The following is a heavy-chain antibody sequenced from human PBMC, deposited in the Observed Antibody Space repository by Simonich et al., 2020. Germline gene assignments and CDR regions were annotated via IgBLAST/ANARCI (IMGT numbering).Heavy chain of an antibody. CDR2: INHSGST. Sequence: QVQLQQWGAGLLKPSETLSLTCAVYGGSFSGYYWSWIRQPPGKGLEWIGEINHSGSTNYNPPLKSRVTISVDTSKNQFSLKLSSVTAADTAVYYCARPLGIVWAFDIWGQGTMVTVSS. D-gene: IGHD3-16*01. J-gene: IGHJ3*02. V-gene: IGHV4-34*01. CDR1: GGSFSGYY. CDR3: ARPLGIVWAFDI.